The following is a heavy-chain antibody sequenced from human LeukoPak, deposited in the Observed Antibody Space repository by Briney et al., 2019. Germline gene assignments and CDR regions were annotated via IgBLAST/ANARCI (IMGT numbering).Heavy chain of an antibody. CDR2: IRYDGSKK. Sequence: GESLRLSCAASGFTFNKFSFNWVRQAPGKGLEWVAFIRYDGSKKYYADSVKGRFTISRDNSKNTLYLQMNSLRAEDTAMYYCANGPHYNILTGFYKVRSHLDYWGQGTLVTVSS. CDR1: GFTFNKFS. CDR3: ANGPHYNILTGFYKVRSHLDY. V-gene: IGHV3-30*02. D-gene: IGHD3-9*01. J-gene: IGHJ4*02.